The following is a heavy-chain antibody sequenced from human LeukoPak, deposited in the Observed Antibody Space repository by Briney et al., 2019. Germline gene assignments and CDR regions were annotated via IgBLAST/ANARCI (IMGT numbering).Heavy chain of an antibody. D-gene: IGHD3-16*01. J-gene: IGHJ4*02. CDR3: VKDPPGESARYLSF. Sequence: GGSLRLSCSASGFTFRTYVMHWVRQAPGKGLEYVSAISADGRSPYYADSVRGRFSISRDNSKNTLSLQMTSLGADDTALYYCVKDPPGESARYLSFWGQGTLVTVSS. CDR1: GFTFRTYV. CDR2: ISADGRSP. V-gene: IGHV3-64D*08.